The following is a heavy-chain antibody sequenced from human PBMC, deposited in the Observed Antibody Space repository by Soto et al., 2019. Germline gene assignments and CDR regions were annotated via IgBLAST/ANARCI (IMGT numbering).Heavy chain of an antibody. J-gene: IGHJ4*02. V-gene: IGHV3-48*01. CDR2: ISTSGATR. Sequence: GGSLRLSCVASGFTFSTDSMNWVRQAPGKGLEWVAHISTSGATRYYADSVKGRFTISRDNAKSSLYLQMDSLRAEDTALYYCVXVIIRGDTLSNTPVWGQGTLVTVSS. D-gene: IGHD3-10*01. CDR1: GFTFSTDS. CDR3: VXVIIRGDTLSNTPV.